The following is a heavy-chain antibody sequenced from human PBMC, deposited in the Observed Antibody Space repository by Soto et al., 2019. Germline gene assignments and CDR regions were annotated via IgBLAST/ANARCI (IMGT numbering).Heavy chain of an antibody. CDR1: GYTFTSYA. D-gene: IGHD3-3*01. CDR3: ASESTSLGDYDFWSGSDFDY. V-gene: IGHV1-3*01. Sequence: ASVKVSCKASGYTFTSYAMHWVRQAPGQRLEWMGWIKAGNGNTKYSQKFQGRVTITRDTSASTAYLELSSLRSEDTAVYYCASESTSLGDYDFWSGSDFDYWGQGTLVTVSS. J-gene: IGHJ4*02. CDR2: IKAGNGNT.